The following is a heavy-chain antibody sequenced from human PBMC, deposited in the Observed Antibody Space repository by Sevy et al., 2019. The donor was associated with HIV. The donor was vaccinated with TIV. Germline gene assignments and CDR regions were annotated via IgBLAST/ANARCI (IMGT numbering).Heavy chain of an antibody. CDR3: ARSIAAADKLGGYGMDV. V-gene: IGHV5-51*01. CDR1: GYSFTSYW. CDR2: IYPGDSDT. D-gene: IGHD6-13*01. J-gene: IGHJ6*02. Sequence: GESLKISCKGSGYSFTSYWIGWVRQMPGKGLEWIGIIYPGDSDTRYSPSFQGQVTISADKSISAAYLQWSSLKASDTAMYYCARSIAAADKLGGYGMDVWGQGTTVTVSS.